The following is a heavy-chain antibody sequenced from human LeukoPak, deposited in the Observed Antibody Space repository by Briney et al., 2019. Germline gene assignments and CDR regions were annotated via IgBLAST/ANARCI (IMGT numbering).Heavy chain of an antibody. CDR3: ARDLIAAAGTNYYGMDV. V-gene: IGHV3-66*02. CDR2: IYSGGST. CDR1: GFTVGSNY. J-gene: IGHJ6*02. Sequence: GGSLRLSCAASGFTVGSNYMSWVRQAPGKGLEWVSVIYSGGSTYYADSVKGRFTISRDNSKNTLYLQMNSLRAEDTAVYYCARDLIAAAGTNYYGMDVWGQGTTVTVSS. D-gene: IGHD6-13*01.